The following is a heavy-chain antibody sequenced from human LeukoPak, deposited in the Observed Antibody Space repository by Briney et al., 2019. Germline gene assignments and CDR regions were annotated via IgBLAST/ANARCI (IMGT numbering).Heavy chain of an antibody. D-gene: IGHD3-10*01. J-gene: IGHJ6*02. Sequence: GGSLRLSCAASGFTFSSYDMHWVRQATGKGLEWVSAIGTAGDTYYPGSVKGRFTISRENAKNSLYLQMNSLRAGDTAVYYCARAARPRGVILDYYGMDVWGQGTTVTVS. V-gene: IGHV3-13*01. CDR3: ARAARPRGVILDYYGMDV. CDR2: IGTAGDT. CDR1: GFTFSSYD.